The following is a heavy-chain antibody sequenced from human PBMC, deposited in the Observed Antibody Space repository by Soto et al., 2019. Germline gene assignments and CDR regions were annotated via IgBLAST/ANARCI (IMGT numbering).Heavy chain of an antibody. CDR1: GFTFSNYS. D-gene: IGHD4-4*01. J-gene: IGHJ6*02. Sequence: EVQLVESGGGLVQPGGSLRLSCAASGFTFSNYSMNWVRQAPGKGLEWVSYISSSSSTIYYADSVKGRFTISRDNAKNSLYLHMNSLRAEDTAVYYCARDHGSNYDYYYGMDVWGQGTTVTVSS. CDR2: ISSSSSTI. CDR3: ARDHGSNYDYYYGMDV. V-gene: IGHV3-48*01.